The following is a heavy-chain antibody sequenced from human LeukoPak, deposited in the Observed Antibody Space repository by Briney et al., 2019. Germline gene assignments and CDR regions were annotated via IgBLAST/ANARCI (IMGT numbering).Heavy chain of an antibody. CDR3: AREWAIASTTPSWFDP. D-gene: IGHD1-1*01. V-gene: IGHV1-2*02. J-gene: IGHJ5*02. Sequence: ASVKVSCKASGYTFTGYYMHWVRQAPGQGLEWMGWINPNSGGTNYAQQFQGRVTMTRDTSISTAYMELSRLRSDDTAVYYCAREWAIASTTPSWFDPWGQGTLVTVSS. CDR1: GYTFTGYY. CDR2: INPNSGGT.